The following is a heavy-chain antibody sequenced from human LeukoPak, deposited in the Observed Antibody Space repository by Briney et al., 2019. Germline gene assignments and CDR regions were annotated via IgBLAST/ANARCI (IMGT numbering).Heavy chain of an antibody. D-gene: IGHD6-19*01. CDR1: GFTFSSYS. J-gene: IGHJ4*02. V-gene: IGHV3-21*01. Sequence: GGSLRLSCAASGFTFSSYSMNWVRQAPGKGLEWVSSISSSSSYIYYADSVKGRSTISRDNAKNSLYLQMNSLRAEDTAVYYCARDKWGIAVAAFDYWGQGTLVTVSS. CDR2: ISSSSSYI. CDR3: ARDKWGIAVAAFDY.